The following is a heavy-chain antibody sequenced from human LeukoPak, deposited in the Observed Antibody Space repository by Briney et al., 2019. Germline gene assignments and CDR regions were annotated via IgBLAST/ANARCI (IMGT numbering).Heavy chain of an antibody. V-gene: IGHV1-69*06. J-gene: IGHJ3*02. Sequence: SVKVSCKASGGTFSTYPINWVRQAPGQGLEWMGGIIPFFATTDHARKFPGRVTITADKSTSTVYMELKSLRSEDTAVYYCARDRERRGWSLVPYAFDIWGQGTLVTVSS. CDR1: GGTFSTYP. CDR3: ARDRERRGWSLVPYAFDI. D-gene: IGHD6-19*01. CDR2: IIPFFATT.